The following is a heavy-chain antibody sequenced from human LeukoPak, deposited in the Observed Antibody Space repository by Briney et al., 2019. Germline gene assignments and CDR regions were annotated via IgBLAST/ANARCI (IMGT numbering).Heavy chain of an antibody. J-gene: IGHJ6*03. CDR3: AKAGYCSTTGCPDYYYMDV. V-gene: IGHV3-30*02. CDR2: IRYDGSNK. Sequence: GGSLRLSCSASGFTFSSYGMHWVRQAPGKGLEWVAFIRYDGSNKFYADSVKGRFTFSRDNSKNTLYLQMNSLRTEDSAMYYCAKAGYCSTTGCPDYYYMDVWGKGTTVTVSS. D-gene: IGHD2-2*01. CDR1: GFTFSSYG.